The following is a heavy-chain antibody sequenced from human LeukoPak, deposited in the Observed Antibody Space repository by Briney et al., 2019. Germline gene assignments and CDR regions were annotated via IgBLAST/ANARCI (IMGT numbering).Heavy chain of an antibody. CDR2: ISSSGSTI. CDR1: GFTFSSYE. D-gene: IGHD2-15*01. CDR3: ARDHEGYCSGGSCSLFDY. V-gene: IGHV3-48*03. Sequence: PGGSLRLSCAASGFTFSSYEMNWVRQAPGKGLEWVSYISSSGSTIYYADSVKGRFTISRDNAKNSLYLQMNSLRAEDTAVYYCARDHEGYCSGGSCSLFDYWGQGTLVTVSS. J-gene: IGHJ4*02.